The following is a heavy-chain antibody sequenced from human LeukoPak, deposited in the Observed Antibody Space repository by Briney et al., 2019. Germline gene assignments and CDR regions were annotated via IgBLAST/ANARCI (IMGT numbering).Heavy chain of an antibody. J-gene: IGHJ4*02. CDR1: GYKFTDYR. Sequence: GESLKLSCKGSGYKFTDYRIAWVRQMPGKGLEWMGIVYPSNSETRYSPSFQGQVTISADKSISTGYLQWSSLKASDTAIYFCARHRYSGSDTQGFDYWGQGTLVTVSS. V-gene: IGHV5-51*01. D-gene: IGHD5-12*01. CDR2: VYPSNSET. CDR3: ARHRYSGSDTQGFDY.